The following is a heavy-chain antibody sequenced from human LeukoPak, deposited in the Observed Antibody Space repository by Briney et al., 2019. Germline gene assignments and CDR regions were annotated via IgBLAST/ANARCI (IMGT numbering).Heavy chain of an antibody. CDR1: GGSINSYY. Sequence: PSETLSLTCSVSGGSINSYYWNWIRQPPGKVLECIGYIYHSGSTNYNPSLKSRVTISIDKSKKQFSLKLISVTAADTAIYYCARVGGMTTINNAAFDIWGQGTMVTVSS. J-gene: IGHJ3*02. CDR2: IYHSGST. V-gene: IGHV4-59*01. CDR3: ARVGGMTTINNAAFDI. D-gene: IGHD4-4*01.